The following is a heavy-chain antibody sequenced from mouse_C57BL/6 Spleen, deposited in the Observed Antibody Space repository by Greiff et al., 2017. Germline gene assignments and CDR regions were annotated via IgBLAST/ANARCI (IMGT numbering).Heavy chain of an antibody. CDR3: TTYGSSLFAY. CDR1: GFNIKDDY. J-gene: IGHJ3*01. Sequence: EVQLQQSGAELVRPGASVKLSCTASGFNIKDDYMHWVKQRPEQGLEWIGWIDPENGDTEYASKFQGKATITADTSSNTAYLQLSSLTSEDTAVYYSTTYGSSLFAYWGQGTLVTVSA. V-gene: IGHV14-4*01. D-gene: IGHD1-1*01. CDR2: IDPENGDT.